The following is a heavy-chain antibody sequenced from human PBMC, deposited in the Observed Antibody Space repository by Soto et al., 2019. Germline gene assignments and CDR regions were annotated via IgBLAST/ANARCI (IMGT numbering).Heavy chain of an antibody. CDR2: ISSSSSTI. V-gene: IGHV3-48*01. Sequence: SCAASGFTFSSYGMHWVRQAPGKGLEWVSYISSSSSTIYYADSVKGRFTISRDNAKNSLYLQMNSLRAEDTAVYYCARHPERIAQIGWFDPWGQGTLVTVSS. D-gene: IGHD6-13*01. CDR1: GFTFSSYG. CDR3: ARHPERIAQIGWFDP. J-gene: IGHJ5*02.